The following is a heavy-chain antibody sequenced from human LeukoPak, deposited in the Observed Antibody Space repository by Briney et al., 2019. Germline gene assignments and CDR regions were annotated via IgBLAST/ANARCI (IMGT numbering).Heavy chain of an antibody. CDR2: INHSGST. D-gene: IGHD6-6*01. J-gene: IGHJ6*02. V-gene: IGHV4-34*01. CDR1: GGSFSGYY. CDR3: ARVWQLVYGMDV. Sequence: SETLSLTCAVYGGSFSGYYWSWIRQPPGKGLEWIGEINHSGSTNYNPSLKSRVTISVDTSKNQFSLKLSSVTAADTAVYYCARVWQLVYGMDVWGQGTTVTVSS.